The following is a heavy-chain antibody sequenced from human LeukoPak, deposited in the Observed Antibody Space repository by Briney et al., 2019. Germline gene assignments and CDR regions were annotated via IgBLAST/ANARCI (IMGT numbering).Heavy chain of an antibody. J-gene: IGHJ4*01. CDR2: IRYDGSNK. CDR1: GFTFSSYG. V-gene: IGHV3-30*02. CDR3: GRDGTAPGLYFDL. Sequence: PGGSLRLSCAASGFTFSSYGMHWVRQAPGKGLEWVAFIRYDGSNKYCADSVKGRFTISRDNSKNSLYLQMSSLRAEDTAVYYCGRDGTAPGLYFDLWGQGTLVTVSS. D-gene: IGHD6-13*01.